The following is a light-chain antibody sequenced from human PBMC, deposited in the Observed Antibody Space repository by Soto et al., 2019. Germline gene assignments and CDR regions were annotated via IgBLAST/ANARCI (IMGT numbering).Light chain of an antibody. CDR3: SSYTSSFKLAV. V-gene: IGLV2-14*03. CDR1: SSDVCGYNY. CDR2: DVS. J-gene: IGLJ1*01. Sequence: QSVLTQPASVSGSPGQSITIFCTGTSSDVCGYNYVSWYQQHPGSAPKLMIYDVSSRPSGVSNRFSGSKSGNTASLTISGLQAEDEADYYCSSYTSSFKLAVFGSGTKVTVL.